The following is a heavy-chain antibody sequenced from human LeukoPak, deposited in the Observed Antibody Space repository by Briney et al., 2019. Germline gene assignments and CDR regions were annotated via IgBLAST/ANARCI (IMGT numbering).Heavy chain of an antibody. V-gene: IGHV3-23*01. CDR1: GFTFSSYA. D-gene: IGHD3-22*01. J-gene: IGHJ4*02. Sequence: GGSLRLSCAASGFTFSSYAMSWVRQAPGKGLEWVSAISGSGGSTYYADSVKGRFTIPRDNSKNTLYLQMNSLRAEDTALYYCAKADYYDISGYYPPSELDYWGRGTLVTVSS. CDR2: ISGSGGST. CDR3: AKADYYDISGYYPPSELDY.